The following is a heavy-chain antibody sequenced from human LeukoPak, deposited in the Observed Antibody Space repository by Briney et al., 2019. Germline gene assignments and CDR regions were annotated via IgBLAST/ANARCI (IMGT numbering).Heavy chain of an antibody. CDR1: AYSISSPNW. D-gene: IGHD5-18*01. V-gene: IGHV4-28*05. Sequence: PSETLSLTCAVSAYSISSPNWWGWIRQPPGKGLEYIGYIYYTGSIYYNPSLKGRVTMSVDTSKNHFSLKLSSVTAVDTAVYYCARTDSYGYYFDYWGQGTLVTVSS. CDR2: IYYTGSI. CDR3: ARTDSYGYYFDY. J-gene: IGHJ4*02.